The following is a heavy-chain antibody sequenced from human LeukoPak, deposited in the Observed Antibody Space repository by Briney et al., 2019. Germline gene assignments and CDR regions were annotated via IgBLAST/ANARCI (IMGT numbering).Heavy chain of an antibody. CDR3: ARDYSSGWPFDY. CDR1: GFRFDDYA. D-gene: IGHD6-19*01. V-gene: IGHV3-9*01. Sequence: PGGSLRLSCAASGFRFDDYAMHWVRQTPGKGLEWVSSITWTSAGVDYADSVRGRFTVSRDNAKNSLFLQMNSLRVEDTALYYCARDYSSGWPFDYWGQGTLVTVSS. CDR2: ITWTSAGV. J-gene: IGHJ4*02.